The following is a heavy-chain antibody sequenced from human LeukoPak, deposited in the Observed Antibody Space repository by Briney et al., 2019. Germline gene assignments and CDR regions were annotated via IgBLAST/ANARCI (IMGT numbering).Heavy chain of an antibody. D-gene: IGHD5-18*01. J-gene: IGHJ4*02. CDR3: AREAGYNYGQYYFDC. CDR1: GGSISSGGYY. Sequence: SQTLSLTCTVSGGSISSGGYYWSWIRQHPGKGLEWIGYISYSGSTYYNPSLRSRVTISVDTSENQFSLELSSVTAADTAVYYCAREAGYNYGQYYFDCWGQGTLVTVSS. CDR2: ISYSGST. V-gene: IGHV4-31*03.